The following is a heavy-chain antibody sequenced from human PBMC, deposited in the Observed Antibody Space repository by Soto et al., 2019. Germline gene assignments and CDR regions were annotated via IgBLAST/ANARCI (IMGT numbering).Heavy chain of an antibody. CDR2: INHSGNT. D-gene: IGHD2-2*01. CDR1: GGSFSNYY. CDR3: ARGGYCSTSSCYYFDY. V-gene: IGHV4-34*01. Sequence: SETLSLTCAVYGGSFSNYYWGWIRQSPGKGLEWIGEINHSGNTNYNPSFKSRVAISVDTSENHFSLKLSSVTAADTAVYFCARGGYCSTSSCYYFDYWGQGTVVTV. J-gene: IGHJ4*02.